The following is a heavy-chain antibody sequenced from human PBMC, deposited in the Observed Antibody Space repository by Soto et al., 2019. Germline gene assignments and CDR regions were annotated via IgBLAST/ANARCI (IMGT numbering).Heavy chain of an antibody. D-gene: IGHD4-17*01. Sequence: QVQLQESGPGLVKPSQTLSLTCTVSGGSISSGGYYWSWIRQHPGKGLEWIGYIYYSGSTYYNPSLNSRVTISVDTSKNQFSLKLSSVTAADTAVYYCARDREAYGDYLPYYYYYGMDVWGQGTTVTVSS. CDR2: IYYSGST. CDR1: GGSISSGGYY. CDR3: ARDREAYGDYLPYYYYYGMDV. V-gene: IGHV4-31*03. J-gene: IGHJ6*02.